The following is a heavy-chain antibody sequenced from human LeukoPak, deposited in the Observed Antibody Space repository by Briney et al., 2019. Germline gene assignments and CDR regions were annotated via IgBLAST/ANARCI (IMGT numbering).Heavy chain of an antibody. D-gene: IGHD3-10*01. V-gene: IGHV1-2*02. CDR1: RYTLTGYY. CDR2: TNPNRDGT. Sequence: ASVKVSCKASRYTLTGYYMQCVRHAPGQGLEWMGSTNPNRDGTHYAQKFQGRVTMTRDTSISTAYMELSRLRSDDTAVYYCARGRPSPVIRITMVRQDAFDIWGQGTMVTVSS. CDR3: ARGRPSPVIRITMVRQDAFDI. J-gene: IGHJ3*02.